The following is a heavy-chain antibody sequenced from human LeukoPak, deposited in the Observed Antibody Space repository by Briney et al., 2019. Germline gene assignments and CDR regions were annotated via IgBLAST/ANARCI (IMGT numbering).Heavy chain of an antibody. CDR3: TAQNGSTVNYYYYYYGMDV. D-gene: IGHD5/OR15-5a*01. J-gene: IGHJ6*02. CDR1: GXTFSNTW. V-gene: IGHV3-15*01. Sequence: PGGSLRLSCAASGXTFSNTWMSWVRQAPGKGQEWVGRIKSKTDGGTADYAAPVKGRFTISRGDSKNTLYLQMNSLKTEDTAVYYCTAQNGSTVNYYYYYYGMDVWGQGTTVTVSS. CDR2: IKSKTDGGTA.